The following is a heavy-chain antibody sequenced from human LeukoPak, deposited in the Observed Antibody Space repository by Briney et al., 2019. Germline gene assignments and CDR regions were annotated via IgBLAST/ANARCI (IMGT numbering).Heavy chain of an antibody. J-gene: IGHJ4*02. V-gene: IGHV3-49*04. CDR2: IRSKAYGGTT. D-gene: IGHD5-12*01. CDR1: GFTFGDYA. CDR3: ARDHVRYSGYGYLDS. Sequence: PGGSLRLSCTASGFTFGDYAMSWVRQAPGKGLEWVGFIRSKAYGGTTEYAASVKGRFTISRDNARNSLHLQMNSLRVEDTAIYYCARDHVRYSGYGYLDSWAQGTLVTVSS.